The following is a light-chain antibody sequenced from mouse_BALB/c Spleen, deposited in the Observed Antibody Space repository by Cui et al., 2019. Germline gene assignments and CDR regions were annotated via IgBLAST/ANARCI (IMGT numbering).Light chain of an antibody. Sequence: DIVMTQSPSSLTVTAGEKVTMNCKFSQSLLNSGNQKNYLTWYQQKPGQPPKLLIYWASTRESGVPDRFTGSGSGTDFTLTISSVQAEDLAVYYCQNEYSSPLTFGAGTKLELK. V-gene: IGKV8-19*01. CDR1: QSLLNSGNQKNY. CDR2: WAS. J-gene: IGKJ5*01. CDR3: QNEYSSPLT.